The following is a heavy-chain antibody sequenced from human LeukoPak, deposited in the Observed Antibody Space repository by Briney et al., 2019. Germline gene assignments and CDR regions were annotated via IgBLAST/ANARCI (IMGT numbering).Heavy chain of an antibody. Sequence: ASVKVSCKASGYTFTGYYMHWVRQAPGQGLEWMGWINPNSGGTNYAQKFQGRATMTRDTSISTAYMELSRLRSDDTAVYYCARDTLERRTYYYYGMDVWGQGTTVTVSS. CDR3: ARDTLERRTYYYYGMDV. V-gene: IGHV1-2*02. J-gene: IGHJ6*02. D-gene: IGHD1-1*01. CDR2: INPNSGGT. CDR1: GYTFTGYY.